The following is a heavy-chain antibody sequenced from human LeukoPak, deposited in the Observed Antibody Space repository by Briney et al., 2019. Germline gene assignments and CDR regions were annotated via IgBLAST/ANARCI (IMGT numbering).Heavy chain of an antibody. CDR3: ARDYLFPGYSSGCDY. CDR2: ISYDGNNK. Sequence: GGSLRLSCAASGFTFSNYAIHWVRQAPGKGLEWLALISYDGNNKYYADSVKGRFTISRDNSKNTVYLQMNSLRPDDTAVYYCARDYLFPGYSSGCDYWGQGTLVTVSS. V-gene: IGHV3-30-3*01. J-gene: IGHJ4*02. D-gene: IGHD6-19*01. CDR1: GFTFSNYA.